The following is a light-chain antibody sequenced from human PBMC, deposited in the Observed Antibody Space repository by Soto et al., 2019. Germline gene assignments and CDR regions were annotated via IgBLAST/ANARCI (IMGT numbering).Light chain of an antibody. CDR1: QSVSSN. Sequence: EIVMTQSPATLSVSPGERATLSCRASQSVSSNLAWYQQKPGQAPRLLIYGASTRATGIPARFGGSGSGTEFPLTLSILQSEDFSVYYFQQYNNWPFTFGPGTNVDIK. J-gene: IGKJ3*01. V-gene: IGKV3-15*01. CDR3: QQYNNWPFT. CDR2: GAS.